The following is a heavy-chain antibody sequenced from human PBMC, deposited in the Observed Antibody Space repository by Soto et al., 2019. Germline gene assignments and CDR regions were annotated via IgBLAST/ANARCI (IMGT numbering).Heavy chain of an antibody. V-gene: IGHV3-30-3*01. CDR1: GFTFSNYA. Sequence: QVQLVESGGGVVQPGRSLRLSCAASGFTFSNYAIHWVRQAPGKGLEWVALLSSDGNNIHYADSVKGRFTVSRDNSKNTLFLQRNSLRAEDTALYYCARGPIGDAAMVTNYFDYWGQGTLVTVSS. J-gene: IGHJ4*02. CDR3: ARGPIGDAAMVTNYFDY. CDR2: LSSDGNNI. D-gene: IGHD5-18*01.